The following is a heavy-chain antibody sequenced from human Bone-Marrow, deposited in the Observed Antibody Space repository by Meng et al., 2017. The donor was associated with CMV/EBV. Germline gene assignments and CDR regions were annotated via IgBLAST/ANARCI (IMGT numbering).Heavy chain of an antibody. CDR1: GFTFSSYS. CDR2: ISSSSSYI. D-gene: IGHD3-16*01. J-gene: IGHJ6*02. Sequence: GGSLRLSCAASGFTFSSYSMNWVRQAPGKGLEWVSSISSSSSYIYYADSVKGRFTISRDNAKNSLYLQMNSLRAEDTAVYYCAVRGAYYYYGMDVWGQGTTVTVSS. V-gene: IGHV3-21*01. CDR3: AVRGAYYYYGMDV.